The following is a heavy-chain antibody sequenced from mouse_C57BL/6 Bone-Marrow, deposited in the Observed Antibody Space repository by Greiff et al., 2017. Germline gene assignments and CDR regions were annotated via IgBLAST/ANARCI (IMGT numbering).Heavy chain of an antibody. CDR3: ARGYYGGSHQAWFAG. Sequence: QVQLQQPGAELVKPGASVKLSCKASGYTFTSYWMHWVKQRPGRGLEWIGRIDPNSGGTKYNEKFKSKATLTVDKPSSTAYMQLSILTSEDSAVYYCARGYYGGSHQAWFAGWGQGTLVTVSA. J-gene: IGHJ3*01. CDR2: IDPNSGGT. D-gene: IGHD1-1*01. V-gene: IGHV1-72*01. CDR1: GYTFTSYW.